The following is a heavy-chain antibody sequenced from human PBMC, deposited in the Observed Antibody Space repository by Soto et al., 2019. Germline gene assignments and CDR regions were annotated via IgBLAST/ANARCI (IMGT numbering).Heavy chain of an antibody. D-gene: IGHD3-10*01. CDR2: INHRGST. CDR3: ARDGALGYYGSGSYEGRRYYYYMDV. V-gene: IGHV4-34*01. Sequence: SETLSLTCAVYGGCFSGYYWSWIRQPPGKGLEWIGEINHRGSTNYDPSLKSRVTLSVDTSKNQLSLKLTSVTAADTAVYYCARDGALGYYGSGSYEGRRYYYYMDVWGKGTTVTVSS. CDR1: GGCFSGYY. J-gene: IGHJ6*03.